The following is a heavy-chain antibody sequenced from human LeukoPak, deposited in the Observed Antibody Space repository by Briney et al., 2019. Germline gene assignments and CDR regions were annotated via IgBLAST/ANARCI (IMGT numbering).Heavy chain of an antibody. J-gene: IGHJ3*02. CDR3: ARGWDPGYFDWLSIKPGDDAFDI. D-gene: IGHD3-9*01. V-gene: IGHV3-48*04. Sequence: GGSLRLSCAASGFTFSSYAMSWVRQAPGKGLEWVSYISSSSSTIYYADSVKGRFTISRDNAKNSLYLQMNSLRAEDTAVYYCARGWDPGYFDWLSIKPGDDAFDIWGQGTMVTVSS. CDR2: ISSSSSTI. CDR1: GFTFSSYA.